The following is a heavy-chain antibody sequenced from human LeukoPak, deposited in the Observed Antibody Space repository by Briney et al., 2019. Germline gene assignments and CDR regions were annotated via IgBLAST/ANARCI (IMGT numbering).Heavy chain of an antibody. Sequence: SETLSLTCAVSGYSISNDYYWGWVRQPPGKGLEWIGNIYHSGSTYKNSSLKSRLTMSLDTSKNQFSLKLISVTAADTAMYYCATLSGAPVRHPIYHFDYWGQGTLVTVYS. CDR2: IYHSGST. CDR3: ATLSGAPVRHPIYHFDY. J-gene: IGHJ4*02. CDR1: GYSISNDYY. V-gene: IGHV4-38-2*01. D-gene: IGHD2-2*02.